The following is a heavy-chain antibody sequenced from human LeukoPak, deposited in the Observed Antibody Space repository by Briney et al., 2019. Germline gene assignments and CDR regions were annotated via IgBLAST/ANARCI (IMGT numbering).Heavy chain of an antibody. CDR1: GFTFSSYA. CDR2: ISYDGSNK. V-gene: IGHV3-30*01. Sequence: PGRSLRLSCAASGFTFSSYAMHWVRQAPGKGLEWVAVISYDGSNKYYAVSVKGRFTISRDNSKNTLYLQMNSLRAEDTAVYYCASLNYDILTGYHQADYWGQGTLVTVSS. CDR3: ASLNYDILTGYHQADY. D-gene: IGHD3-9*01. J-gene: IGHJ4*02.